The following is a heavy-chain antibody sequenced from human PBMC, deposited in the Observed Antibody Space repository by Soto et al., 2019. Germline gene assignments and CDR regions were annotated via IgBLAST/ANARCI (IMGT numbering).Heavy chain of an antibody. D-gene: IGHD2-21*02. V-gene: IGHV3-21*01. J-gene: IGHJ6*02. Sequence: PGGSLRLSXAASGFTFSSYSMNWVRQAPGKGLEWVSSISSSSSYIYYADSVKGRFTISRDNAKNSLYLQMNSLRAEDTAVYYCARDRGYCGGDCYSHYYYGMDVWGQGTTVTVSS. CDR1: GFTFSSYS. CDR2: ISSSSSYI. CDR3: ARDRGYCGGDCYSHYYYGMDV.